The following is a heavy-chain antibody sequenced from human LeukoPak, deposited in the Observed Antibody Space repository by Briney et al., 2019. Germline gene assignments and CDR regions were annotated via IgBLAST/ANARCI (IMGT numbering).Heavy chain of an antibody. CDR3: VRRKRRIDY. Sequence: GGSLRLSCAASGFSFNESYMTWIRQAPGKGLEWVAYISGRSYSMYYADSVKGRFNISRDNSLNSLFLHMSSLRADDTAVYYCVRRKRRIDYWGQGTLVTVSS. CDR1: GFSFNESY. V-gene: IGHV3-11*01. J-gene: IGHJ4*02. CDR2: ISGRSYSM.